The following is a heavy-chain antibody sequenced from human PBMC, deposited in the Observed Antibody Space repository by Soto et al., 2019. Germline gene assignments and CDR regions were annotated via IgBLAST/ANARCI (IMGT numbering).Heavy chain of an antibody. CDR2: INPNGGST. J-gene: IGHJ4*02. D-gene: IGHD6-6*01. Sequence: QVQLVQSGAEVKEPGASVKVSCKASGYTLTSYYIHWIRQAPGQGLEWMGIINPNGGSTNYAQSFQGRVTITRDTSTSTVYMDLSSLRSEDTAVYYCARGLASGDYWGQGTLVTFSS. V-gene: IGHV1-46*03. CDR3: ARGLASGDY. CDR1: GYTLTSYY.